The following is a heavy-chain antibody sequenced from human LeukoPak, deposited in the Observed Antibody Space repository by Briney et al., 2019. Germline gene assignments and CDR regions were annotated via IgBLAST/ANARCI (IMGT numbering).Heavy chain of an antibody. Sequence: GGSLRLSCAASGFTVSSNYMSWVRQAPGKGLEWVSSISSSSSYIYYADSVKGRFTISRDNAKNSLYLQMNSLRAEDTAVYYCARGGGTYYYDSSGYSAYWGQGTLVTVSS. CDR1: GFTVSSNY. J-gene: IGHJ4*02. V-gene: IGHV3-21*01. CDR3: ARGGGTYYYDSSGYSAY. CDR2: ISSSSSYI. D-gene: IGHD3-22*01.